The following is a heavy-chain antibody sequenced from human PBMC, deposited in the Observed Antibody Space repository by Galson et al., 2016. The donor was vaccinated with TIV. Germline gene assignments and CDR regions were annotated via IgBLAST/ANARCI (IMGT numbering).Heavy chain of an antibody. J-gene: IGHJ4*02. CDR1: GGTFMSHS. CDR3: ARQVAYTYGQEQ. Sequence: SVKVSCKASGGTFMSHSITWVRQAPGQGLEWMGGIIPVFGKANCAQKFQGRVTITTDESTGTAYMELSSLTSEDTAVYYCARQVAYTYGQEQWGQGTLVTVSS. D-gene: IGHD5-18*01. CDR2: IIPVFGKA. V-gene: IGHV1-69*05.